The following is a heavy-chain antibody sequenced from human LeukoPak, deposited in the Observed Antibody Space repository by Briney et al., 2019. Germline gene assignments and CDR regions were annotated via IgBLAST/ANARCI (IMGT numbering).Heavy chain of an antibody. Sequence: GGSLRLSCAASGFTFSSYSMNWVRQAPGKGLEWVSYISSSSSTIYYADSVKGRFTISRDNAKNSLYLQMNSLRAEDTAVYYCARSQQSGIAVAGTGPLNYWGQGTLVTVSS. CDR2: ISSSSSTI. CDR1: GFTFSSYS. J-gene: IGHJ4*02. CDR3: ARSQQSGIAVAGTGPLNY. V-gene: IGHV3-48*01. D-gene: IGHD6-19*01.